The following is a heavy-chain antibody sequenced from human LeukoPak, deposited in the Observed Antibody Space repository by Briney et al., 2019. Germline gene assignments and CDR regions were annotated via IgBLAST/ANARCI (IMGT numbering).Heavy chain of an antibody. V-gene: IGHV3-21*01. D-gene: IGHD3-22*01. Sequence: GGSLRLSCAASGFTFSSYSMNWVRQAPGKGLEWVSSISSSSSYIYYADSVKGRFTISRDNAKNSLYLQMNSLRAEDTAVYYCATQTRGSGYRDYWGQGTLVTVSS. J-gene: IGHJ4*02. CDR3: ATQTRGSGYRDY. CDR2: ISSSSSYI. CDR1: GFTFSSYS.